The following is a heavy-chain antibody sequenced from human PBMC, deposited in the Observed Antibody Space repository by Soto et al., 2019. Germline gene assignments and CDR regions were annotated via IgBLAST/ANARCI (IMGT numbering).Heavy chain of an antibody. CDR2: TYYRSKWYK. CDR1: GYSVSSNSAA. D-gene: IGHD2-15*01. V-gene: IGHV6-1*01. J-gene: IGHJ5*02. Sequence: SQTLSLTCAISGYSVSSNSAAWTWIRQSPSIVLEWLGRTYYRSKWYKEYAASVRSRITINPDTSKNQFSLQLNSVSPEDTAVYLRVRTVGGLDPGGQGTVVAGSS. CDR3: VRTVGGLDP.